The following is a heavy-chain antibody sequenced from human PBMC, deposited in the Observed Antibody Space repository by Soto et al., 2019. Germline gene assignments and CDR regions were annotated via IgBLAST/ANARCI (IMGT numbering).Heavy chain of an antibody. CDR1: GFSLNITGMG. CDR2: IYWDDDR. J-gene: IGHJ4*02. D-gene: IGHD3-16*02. CDR3: AHSTIWGSYRSPFHS. Sequence: QITLKESGPTLVKPTQTLTLTCAFSGFSLNITGMGVGWIRQPPGKALEWLALIYWDDDRRYSPSLKSRLTISRATSKAPVVLTMTNMDPVDTATYYCAHSTIWGSYRSPFHSWGQGTLVTVSS. V-gene: IGHV2-5*02.